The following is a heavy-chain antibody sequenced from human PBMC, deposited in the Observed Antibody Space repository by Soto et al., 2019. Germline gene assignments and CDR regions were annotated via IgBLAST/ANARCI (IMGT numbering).Heavy chain of an antibody. J-gene: IGHJ4*02. D-gene: IGHD2-15*01. V-gene: IGHV3-74*01. CDR1: GFAFSSEW. CDR3: TSDTFGARDS. Sequence: GGSLRLSCAASGFAFSSEWMRWVRQAPGKGLVWVSRIDPYDTGITYADSVKGRFTISRDNAKNTLYLQMNSLRAEDTAVYYCTSDTFGARDSWGQGTLVNVSS. CDR2: IDPYDTGI.